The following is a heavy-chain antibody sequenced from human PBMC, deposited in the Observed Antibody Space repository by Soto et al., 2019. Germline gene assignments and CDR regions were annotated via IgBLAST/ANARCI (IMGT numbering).Heavy chain of an antibody. Sequence: QVQLQESGPGLVKPSETLSLTCTVSGGSISSYYWSWIRQPPGKGLEWIGYFYYSGSTNYNPSLKSRVTISVDTSKNQFSLKLSSVTAADTAVYYCARGYSGYDSWGQGTLVTVSS. CDR3: ARGYSGYDS. D-gene: IGHD5-12*01. J-gene: IGHJ5*02. CDR2: FYYSGST. V-gene: IGHV4-59*01. CDR1: GGSISSYY.